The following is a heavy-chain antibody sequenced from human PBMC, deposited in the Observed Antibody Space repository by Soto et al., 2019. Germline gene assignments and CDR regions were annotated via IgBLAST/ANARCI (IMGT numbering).Heavy chain of an antibody. Sequence: QVQLVQSGAEVKKPGSSVKVSCKASGGTFISYAISWVRQAPGRGLEWMGGIIPVFGTANYTQKFQGRVTITADECTSTAYMELSSLRSEDTALYYCARGRVNTYLAAFDYWGQGTLVTVSS. J-gene: IGHJ4*02. D-gene: IGHD2-15*01. V-gene: IGHV1-69*01. CDR2: IIPVFGTA. CDR1: GGTFISYA. CDR3: ARGRVNTYLAAFDY.